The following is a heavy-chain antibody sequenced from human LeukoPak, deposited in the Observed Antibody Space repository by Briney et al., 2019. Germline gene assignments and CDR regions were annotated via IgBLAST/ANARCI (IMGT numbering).Heavy chain of an antibody. CDR3: ARARRYSSSSPFDY. CDR1: GFTFSSYR. Sequence: GWSLRLSCAASGFTFSSYRMHWVRQAPGKGLAWVSSISSSSSYIYYADSVKGRFTISRDNAKNSLYLQMNSLRAEDTAVYYCARARRYSSSSPFDYWGQGTLVTVSS. V-gene: IGHV3-21*01. D-gene: IGHD6-6*01. J-gene: IGHJ4*02. CDR2: ISSSSSYI.